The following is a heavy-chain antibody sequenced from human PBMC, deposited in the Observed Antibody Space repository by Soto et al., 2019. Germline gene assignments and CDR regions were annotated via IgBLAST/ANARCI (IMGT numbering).Heavy chain of an antibody. D-gene: IGHD2-2*01. CDR1: GFTFSDFY. J-gene: IGHJ3*02. Sequence: GGSLRLSCAASGFTFSDFYVSWLRRAPGKGLEWVSYVSSSGPTMFYEDYAKGRFTTPRDNAKSSLYLQMKRIRAEDTAVYYCARTRSVIPDDITAFDIWGQGTMVTVSS. CDR3: ARTRSVIPDDITAFDI. V-gene: IGHV3-11*01. CDR2: VSSSGPTM.